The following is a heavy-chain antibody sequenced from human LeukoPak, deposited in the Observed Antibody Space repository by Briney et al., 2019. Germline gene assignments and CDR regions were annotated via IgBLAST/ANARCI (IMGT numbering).Heavy chain of an antibody. CDR1: GYTSTSYG. D-gene: IGHD6-13*01. J-gene: IGHJ1*01. Sequence: ASVKVSCKASGYTSTSYGISWVRQAPGQGLEWMGWISAYNGNTNYAQKLQGRVTMTTDTSTSTAYMELRSLRSDDTAVYYCARGRVAAAGTGYFQHWGQGTLVTVSS. CDR2: ISAYNGNT. CDR3: ARGRVAAAGTGYFQH. V-gene: IGHV1-18*01.